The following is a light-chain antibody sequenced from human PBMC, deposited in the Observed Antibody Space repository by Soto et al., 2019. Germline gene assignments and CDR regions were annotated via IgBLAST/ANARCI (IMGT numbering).Light chain of an antibody. Sequence: EIVLTQSPATRSLSPGERATLSCRASQSVSSYLAWYQQKPGQAPRLLIYDASNRATGIPARFSGSGSGTDFTLTISSLEPEDFAVYYCQQRSNWPPSLTFGQGTRLEIK. CDR1: QSVSSY. V-gene: IGKV3-11*01. J-gene: IGKJ5*01. CDR3: QQRSNWPPSLT. CDR2: DAS.